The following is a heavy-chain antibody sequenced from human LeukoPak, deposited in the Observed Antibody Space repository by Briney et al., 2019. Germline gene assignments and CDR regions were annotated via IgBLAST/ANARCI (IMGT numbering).Heavy chain of an antibody. CDR1: GGSISSSSYY. D-gene: IGHD3-22*01. CDR2: IYYSGST. V-gene: IGHV4-39*07. J-gene: IGHJ4*02. CDR3: ARDWSDDSSGYYSFDY. Sequence: SETLSLTCTVSGGSISSSSYYWGCIRRPPGKGLEWIGSIYYSGSTYYNPSLKSRVTISVDTSKNQFSLKLSSVTAADTAVYYCARDWSDDSSGYYSFDYWGQGTLVTVSS.